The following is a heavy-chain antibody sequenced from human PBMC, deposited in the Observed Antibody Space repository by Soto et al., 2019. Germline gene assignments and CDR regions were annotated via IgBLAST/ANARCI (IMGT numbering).Heavy chain of an antibody. V-gene: IGHV4-34*01. Sequence: PSETLSLTCAVYGGSFSGYYWSWIRQPPGKGLEWIGEINHSGSTNYNPSLKSRVTISVDTSKNQFSLKLSSVTAADTAVYYCAREKLRIVQYYFDYWGQGTLVTVSS. D-gene: IGHD7-27*01. CDR3: AREKLRIVQYYFDY. J-gene: IGHJ4*02. CDR1: GGSFSGYY. CDR2: INHSGST.